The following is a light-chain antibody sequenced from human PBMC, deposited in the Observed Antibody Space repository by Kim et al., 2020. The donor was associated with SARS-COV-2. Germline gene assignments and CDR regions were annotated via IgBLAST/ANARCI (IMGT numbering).Light chain of an antibody. CDR1: QSVSDT. J-gene: IGKJ4*01. CDR3: QQYNKWPPLT. CDR2: GAS. Sequence: SPGERATLSCRASQSVSDTLAWYQQKPGQPPRLLIYGASTRATGIPARFSGSGSGTEFTLTISTVQSEDVGVYYCQQYNKWPPLTFGGGTKVDIK. V-gene: IGKV3-15*01.